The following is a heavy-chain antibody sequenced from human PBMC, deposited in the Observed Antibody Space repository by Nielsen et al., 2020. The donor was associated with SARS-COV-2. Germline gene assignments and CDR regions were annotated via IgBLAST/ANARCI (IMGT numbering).Heavy chain of an antibody. CDR2: INTGNGNT. V-gene: IGHV1-3*04. Sequence: ASVKVSCKASGYTFTSYPMNWVRQAPGQGLEWMGWINTGNGNTKYSQRSQGRVTFTRDTSASTAHMELASLNSEDTAIYYCAREAGRGTLSGTERYFDFWGQGTLVTVSS. D-gene: IGHD1/OR15-1a*01. CDR3: AREAGRGTLSGTERYFDF. CDR1: GYTFTSYP. J-gene: IGHJ4*02.